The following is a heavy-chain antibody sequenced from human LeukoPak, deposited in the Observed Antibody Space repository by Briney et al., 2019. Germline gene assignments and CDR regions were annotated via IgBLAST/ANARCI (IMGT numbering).Heavy chain of an antibody. D-gene: IGHD1-26*01. CDR2: IYSGGST. Sequence: PGGSLRLSCAASGFTFSGYSMNWVRQAPGKGLEWVSVIYSGGSTYYADSVKGRFTISRDNSKNTLYLQMNSLRAEDTAVYYCARTLSPWDYYGMDVWGQGTTVTVSS. CDR3: ARTLSPWDYYGMDV. V-gene: IGHV3-53*01. J-gene: IGHJ6*02. CDR1: GFTFSGYS.